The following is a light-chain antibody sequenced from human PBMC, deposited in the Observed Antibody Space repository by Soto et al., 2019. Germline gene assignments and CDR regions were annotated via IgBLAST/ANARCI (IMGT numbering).Light chain of an antibody. CDR1: SSDVGGYNY. CDR2: DVS. Sequence: QSVLTQPASVSGSPGQSIMISCTGTSSDVGGYNYVSWYQQHPGKAPKLMIYDVSNRPSGVSNRFSGSKSGNTASLTISGLQAEDEADYYCSSYTSSNTYVFGTGTKVTVL. J-gene: IGLJ1*01. CDR3: SSYTSSNTYV. V-gene: IGLV2-14*01.